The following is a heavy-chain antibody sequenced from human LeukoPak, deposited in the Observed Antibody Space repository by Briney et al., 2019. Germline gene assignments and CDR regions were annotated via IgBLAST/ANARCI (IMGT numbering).Heavy chain of an antibody. V-gene: IGHV3-30*18. J-gene: IGHJ4*02. CDR2: ISNDGSDK. Sequence: GGSLRLSCAASGFTFSSYGIHWVRQAPGKGLEWVAVISNDGSDKSYADSVKGRFTISRDNSKNTLYLQMNSLRAEAMAVYFCAKGTVIVGYYFDSWGQGTLVTVSS. D-gene: IGHD3-22*01. CDR3: AKGTVIVGYYFDS. CDR1: GFTFSSYG.